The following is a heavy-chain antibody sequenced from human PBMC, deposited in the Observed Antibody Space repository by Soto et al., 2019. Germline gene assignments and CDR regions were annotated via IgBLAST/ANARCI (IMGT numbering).Heavy chain of an antibody. CDR1: GYTFTSYD. J-gene: IGHJ4*02. CDR3: ARVNGAYFHY. D-gene: IGHD4-17*01. CDR2: MIPNSGNP. Sequence: QVQLVQSGAEVKKPGASVKVSCTSSGYTFTSYDINWVRQATGQGLEWMGWMIPNSGNPVYAQKCQGRVTMTRDTSISTHYMELSSLRSEDAAVYYCARVNGAYFHYWGQGTLVTVSS. V-gene: IGHV1-8*01.